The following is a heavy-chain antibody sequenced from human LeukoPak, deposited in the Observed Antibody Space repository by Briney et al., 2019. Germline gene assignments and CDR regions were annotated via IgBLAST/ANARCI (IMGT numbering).Heavy chain of an antibody. D-gene: IGHD3-10*01. Sequence: ASVKVSCKASGYTFTGYYMHWVRQAPGQGLEWMGWINPNSGGTNYAQKFQGRVTMTRDTSISTAYMELSRLRSDDTAVCYCARANGSGSYYPFDYWGQGTLVTISS. CDR2: INPNSGGT. CDR1: GYTFTGYY. J-gene: IGHJ4*02. CDR3: ARANGSGSYYPFDY. V-gene: IGHV1-2*02.